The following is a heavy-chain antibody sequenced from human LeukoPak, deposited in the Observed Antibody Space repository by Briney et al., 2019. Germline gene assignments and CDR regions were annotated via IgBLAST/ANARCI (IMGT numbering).Heavy chain of an antibody. CDR2: IYYSGST. D-gene: IGHD6-13*01. CDR3: ARGYSSSWSYFDY. J-gene: IGHJ4*02. Sequence: SETLSLTCTVSGGSINSGGYYWSWIRQHPGKGLEWIGYIYYSGSTYYNPSLKSRVTISVDTSKNRFSLNLSSVTAADTAVYYCARGYSSSWSYFDYWGQGTLVTVSS. V-gene: IGHV4-31*03. CDR1: GGSINSGGYY.